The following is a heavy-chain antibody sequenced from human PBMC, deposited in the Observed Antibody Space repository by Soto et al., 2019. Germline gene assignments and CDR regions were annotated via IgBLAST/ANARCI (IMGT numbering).Heavy chain of an antibody. D-gene: IGHD6-19*01. CDR1: GYTFTSCY. J-gene: IGHJ5*02. V-gene: IGHV1-46*01. CDR3: ARDSAQRYSSGVETFDP. Sequence: ASVKVSCKASGYTFTSCYMHWVRQAPGQGLEWMGIINPSGGSTSYAQKFQGRVTMTRDTSTSTVYMELSSLRSEDTAVYYCARDSAQRYSSGVETFDPWGQGTLVTVSS. CDR2: INPSGGST.